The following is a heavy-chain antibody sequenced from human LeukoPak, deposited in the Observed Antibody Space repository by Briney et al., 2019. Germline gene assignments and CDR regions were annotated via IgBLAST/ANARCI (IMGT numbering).Heavy chain of an antibody. CDR2: ISAYNGNT. D-gene: IGHD2-2*01. CDR3: ASAPPFEWFYCSSTSCYAY. V-gene: IGHV1-18*01. Sequence: ASVKVSCKASGYTFTSYGISWVRQAPGQGLEWMGWISAYNGNTNYAQKLQGRVTMTTDTSTSTAYMELRSLRSDDAAVYYCASAPPFEWFYCSSTSCYAYWGQGTLVPSPQ. CDR1: GYTFTSYG. J-gene: IGHJ4*02.